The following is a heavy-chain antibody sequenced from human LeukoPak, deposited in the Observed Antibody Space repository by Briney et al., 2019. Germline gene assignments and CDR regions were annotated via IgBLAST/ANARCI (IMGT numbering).Heavy chain of an antibody. V-gene: IGHV3-48*01. D-gene: IGHD2-2*01. Sequence: GGSLRLSCAASGFTFSSYSMNWVRQAPGKGLKWVSYISSSSSTIYYADSVKGRFTISRDNAKNSLYLQMNSLRAEDTAVYYCARDRIEYCSSTSCYPLYYYYYYMDVWGKGTTVTVSS. CDR1: GFTFSSYS. J-gene: IGHJ6*03. CDR3: ARDRIEYCSSTSCYPLYYYYYYMDV. CDR2: ISSSSSTI.